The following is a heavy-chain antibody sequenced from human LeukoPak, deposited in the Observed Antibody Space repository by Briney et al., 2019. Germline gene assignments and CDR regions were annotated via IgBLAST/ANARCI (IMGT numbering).Heavy chain of an antibody. CDR3: TREAAAVIDY. J-gene: IGHJ4*02. CDR1: GCTFITYL. V-gene: IGHV3-7*01. D-gene: IGHD6-25*01. Sequence: GGSLTVSCAASGCTFITYLMNWVRQAPGKGLEWVANINQDGSEKYYLDSVKGGFTISRDNTRDKLYLQRRNLRAEDTAVYFCTREAAAVIDYWGQGTLVTVSS. CDR2: INQDGSEK.